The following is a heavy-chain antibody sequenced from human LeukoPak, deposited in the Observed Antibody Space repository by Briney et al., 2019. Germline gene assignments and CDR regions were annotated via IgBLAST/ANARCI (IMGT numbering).Heavy chain of an antibody. CDR2: ISGSGGST. Sequence: PSETLSLTCAVYGGSFSGYYWSWIRQPPGKGLEWVSAISGSGGSTYYADSVKGRFTTSRDNSKNTLYLQMNSLRAEDTAVYYCAKGDSPPDAFDIWGQGTMVTVSS. J-gene: IGHJ3*02. CDR3: AKGDSPPDAFDI. CDR1: GGSFSGYY. V-gene: IGHV3-23*01.